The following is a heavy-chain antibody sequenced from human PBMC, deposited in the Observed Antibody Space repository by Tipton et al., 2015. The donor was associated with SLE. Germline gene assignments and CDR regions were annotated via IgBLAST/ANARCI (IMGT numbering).Heavy chain of an antibody. J-gene: IGHJ6*02. V-gene: IGHV4-59*11. CDR3: ARDRPDYDFWSGDYGMDV. D-gene: IGHD3-3*01. CDR2: IYDSGST. Sequence: GLVKPSETLSLTCAVYGGSFSVHYWSWSWIRQPPGKGLEWIGYIYDSGSTIYNPSLKSRLTISVDTSKNQFSLKLGSVTAADTAVYYCARDRPDYDFWSGDYGMDVWGQGTTVTVSS. CDR1: GGSFSVHY.